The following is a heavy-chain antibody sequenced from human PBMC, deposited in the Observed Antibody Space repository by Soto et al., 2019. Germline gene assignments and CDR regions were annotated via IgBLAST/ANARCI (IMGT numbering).Heavy chain of an antibody. J-gene: IGHJ6*02. Sequence: QGQLVQSGAEVKKPGASVKVSCKASGYTFTRYGTSWVRQAPGQGLEWMGWISGYNGDTNYAQKFQGRVTMTIDTSTLTTYKELRSLTSDDTAVYYCAKHGHPPYYCYGMDVWGQGTTVTVSS. CDR3: AKHGHPPYYCYGMDV. CDR1: GYTFTRYG. CDR2: ISGYNGDT. V-gene: IGHV1-18*01.